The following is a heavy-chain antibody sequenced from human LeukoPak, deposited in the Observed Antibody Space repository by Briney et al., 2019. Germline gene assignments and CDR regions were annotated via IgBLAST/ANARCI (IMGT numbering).Heavy chain of an antibody. J-gene: IGHJ4*02. Sequence: GGSLRLSCAASGFTFSNYAMSWVRQAPGKGLEWVSAITGSGGNTYYSDSVKGRFTISRDTSKNTLYLQMNSLRAEDTAVYYCARLSGSYRLDYWGQGTLVTVSS. V-gene: IGHV3-23*01. CDR1: GFTFSNYA. CDR3: ARLSGSYRLDY. CDR2: ITGSGGNT. D-gene: IGHD1-26*01.